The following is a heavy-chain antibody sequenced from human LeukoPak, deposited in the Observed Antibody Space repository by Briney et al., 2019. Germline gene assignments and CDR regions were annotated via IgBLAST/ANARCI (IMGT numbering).Heavy chain of an antibody. CDR2: IIPILGIA. CDR3: ASGYSYGLDAFDI. CDR1: GGTFSSYA. J-gene: IGHJ3*02. V-gene: IGHV1-69*04. D-gene: IGHD5-18*01. Sequence: GSSVKVSCKASGGTFSSYAISWVRQAPGQGLEWMGRIIPILGIANYAQKFQGRVTITADKSTSTAYMELSSLRSEDTAVYYCASGYSYGLDAFDIWGQGTMVTVSS.